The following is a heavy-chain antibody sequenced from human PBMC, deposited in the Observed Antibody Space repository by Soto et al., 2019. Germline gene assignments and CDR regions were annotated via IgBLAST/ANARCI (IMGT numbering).Heavy chain of an antibody. Sequence: PSETLSLTCTVSGGSISSGDYYWSWIRQPPGKGLEWIGYIYYSGSTYYNPSLKSRVTISVDTSKNQFSLKLSSVTAADTAVYYCARDLALLSGGIDPWGQGTLVTVSS. CDR3: ARDLALLSGGIDP. D-gene: IGHD3-16*01. J-gene: IGHJ5*02. V-gene: IGHV4-30-4*01. CDR2: IYYSGST. CDR1: GGSISSGDYY.